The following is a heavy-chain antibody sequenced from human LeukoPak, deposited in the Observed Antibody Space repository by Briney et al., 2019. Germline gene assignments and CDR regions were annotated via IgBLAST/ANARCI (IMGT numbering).Heavy chain of an antibody. J-gene: IGHJ4*02. CDR2: IYYSGST. CDR1: GGSISSDY. D-gene: IGHD3-10*01. V-gene: IGHV4-59*01. Sequence: SETLSLTCTVSGGSISSDYWSWIRQPPRKGLEWIGYIYYSGSTNYNPSLKSRVTISVDTSKNQFSLKLSSVTAADTAVYYCARGSVVRGVPYFDYWGQGTLVTVSS. CDR3: ARGSVVRGVPYFDY.